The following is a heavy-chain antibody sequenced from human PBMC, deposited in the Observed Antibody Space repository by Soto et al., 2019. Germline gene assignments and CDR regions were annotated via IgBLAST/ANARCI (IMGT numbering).Heavy chain of an antibody. CDR3: ARVATVFGGAPYGMDV. CDR1: GFIFSSYS. V-gene: IGHV3-30-3*01. CDR2: TSFDGSKK. Sequence: QVQLVESGGGVVQPGGSLRLSCAASGFIFSSYSMHWVRQAPGKGLQWVAVTSFDGSKKYYADSVKGRFTISRDNSKNTLYLQMKSVRGDDTAVYYCARVATVFGGAPYGMDVWGQGTKVTVSS. J-gene: IGHJ6*02. D-gene: IGHD3-3*01.